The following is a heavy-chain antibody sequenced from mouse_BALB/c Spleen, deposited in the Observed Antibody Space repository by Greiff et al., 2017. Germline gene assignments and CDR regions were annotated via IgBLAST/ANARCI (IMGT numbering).Heavy chain of an antibody. Sequence: VQLQQSGPGLVKPSQSLSLTCTVTGYSITSDYAWNWIRQFPGNKLEWMGYISYSGSTSYNPSLKSRISITRDTSKNQFFLQLNSVTTEDTATYYCARRYGSSFDYGAKAPLSQSPQ. CDR2: ISYSGST. CDR1: GYSITSDYA. V-gene: IGHV3-2*02. CDR3: ARRYGSSFDY. D-gene: IGHD1-1*01. J-gene: IGHJ2*01.